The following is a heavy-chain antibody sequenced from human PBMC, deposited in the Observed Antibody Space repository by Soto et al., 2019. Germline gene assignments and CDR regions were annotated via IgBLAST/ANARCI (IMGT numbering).Heavy chain of an antibody. V-gene: IGHV4-59*12. J-gene: IGHJ4*02. Sequence: SETLSLTCTVSGGSISNYYWAWIRQPAGKGLEWIGEINHSGGTRYNPSLKSRVTISVDTSKNQFSLKLNSVSAADTAVYYCARVKAVAGPFDYWGQGTLVTVSS. CDR1: GGSISNYY. D-gene: IGHD6-19*01. CDR2: INHSGGT. CDR3: ARVKAVAGPFDY.